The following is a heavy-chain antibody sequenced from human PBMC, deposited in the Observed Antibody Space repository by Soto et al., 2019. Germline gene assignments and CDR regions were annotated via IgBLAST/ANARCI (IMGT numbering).Heavy chain of an antibody. D-gene: IGHD3-22*01. V-gene: IGHV4-59*01. J-gene: IGHJ4*02. CDR3: ARGVGRGWNYYDSSGYPEC. CDR2: IYYSGST. CDR1: GGSISSYY. Sequence: PSETLSLTCTVSGGSISSYYWSWIRQPPGKGLEWIGYIYYSGSTNYNPSLKSRVTISVDTSKNQFSLKLSSVTAADTAVYYCARGVGRGWNYYDSSGYPECWGQGTLVTVSS.